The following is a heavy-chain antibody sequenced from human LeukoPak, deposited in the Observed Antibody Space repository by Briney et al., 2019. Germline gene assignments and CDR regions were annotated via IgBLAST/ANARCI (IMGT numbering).Heavy chain of an antibody. D-gene: IGHD5-24*01. J-gene: IGHJ4*02. Sequence: TGGSLRLSCAVSGFTFSAYGMHWVRQAPGKGLEWVAVISYDGSYQAYADSVKGRFTVSRDSSKNTLYLQLNCLRPEDTGLYYCARERRRDGYNYKDYWGQGTQVSVSS. CDR2: ISYDGSYQ. CDR1: GFTFSAYG. V-gene: IGHV3-30*04. CDR3: ARERRRDGYNYKDY.